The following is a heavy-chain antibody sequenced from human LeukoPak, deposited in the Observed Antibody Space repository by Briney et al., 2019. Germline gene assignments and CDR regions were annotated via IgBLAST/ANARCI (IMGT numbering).Heavy chain of an antibody. CDR2: MNPNSGNT. CDR3: ARWRQLQPRYYFDY. V-gene: IGHV1-8*01. J-gene: IGHJ4*02. CDR1: GYTFTSYD. Sequence: GASVKVSCKASGYTFTSYDINWVRQATGQGLEWMGWMNPNSGNTGYAQKFQGRVTMTRDTSISTAYMELSRLRSDDTAVYYCARWRQLQPRYYFDYWGQGTLVTVSS. D-gene: IGHD6-6*01.